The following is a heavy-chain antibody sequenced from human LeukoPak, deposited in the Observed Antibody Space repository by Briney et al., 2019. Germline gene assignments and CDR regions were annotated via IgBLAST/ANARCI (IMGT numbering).Heavy chain of an antibody. J-gene: IGHJ4*02. CDR3: ARDYVPYTYSSEGYFDY. CDR2: INPNSGGT. V-gene: IGHV1-2*02. Sequence: ASVKVSCKASGYTFTGYYMHWVRQAPGQGLEWMGWINPNSGGTNYAQKFQGRVTMTRDTSISTAYMELSRLRSDDTAVYYCARDYVPYTYSSEGYFDYWGQGTLVTVSS. CDR1: GYTFTGYY. D-gene: IGHD6-19*01.